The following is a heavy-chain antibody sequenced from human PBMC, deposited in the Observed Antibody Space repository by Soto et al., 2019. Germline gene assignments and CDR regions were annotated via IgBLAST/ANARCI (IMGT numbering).Heavy chain of an antibody. CDR1: GFSLSNARMG. V-gene: IGHV2-26*01. J-gene: IGHJ6*03. CDR2: IFSNDEK. Sequence: SGPTLVNPTETLTLTCTVSGFSLSNARMGVSWIRQPPGKAMEWLAHIFSNDEKSYSTSLKSRLTISKDTSKSQVVLTMTNTDPVDTATYYCARIPLLRYFDWLKYYYMDVWGKGTTVTVSS. D-gene: IGHD3-9*01. CDR3: ARIPLLRYFDWLKYYYMDV.